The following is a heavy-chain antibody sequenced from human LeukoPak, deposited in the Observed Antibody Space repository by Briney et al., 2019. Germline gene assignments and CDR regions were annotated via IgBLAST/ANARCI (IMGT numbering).Heavy chain of an antibody. J-gene: IGHJ4*02. CDR1: GFTFDDYA. CDR3: AKDIYYDSSGHFDY. Sequence: QPGRSLRLSCAASGFTFDDYAMHWVRHAPGKGLEWVSGISWNSGSIGYADSVKGRFTISRDNAKNSLYLQMNSLRAEDTALYYCAKDIYYDSSGHFDYWGQETLVTVSS. V-gene: IGHV3-9*01. D-gene: IGHD3-22*01. CDR2: ISWNSGSI.